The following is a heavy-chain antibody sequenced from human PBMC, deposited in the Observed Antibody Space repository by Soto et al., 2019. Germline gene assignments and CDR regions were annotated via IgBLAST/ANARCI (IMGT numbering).Heavy chain of an antibody. Sequence: QVQLVQSGAEVKKPGSSVKVSCKASGGTFSSYAISWVRQAPGQGLEWMGGIIPIFGTANYAQKFQGRVTITADESTSTAYMELSSLRSEDTAVYYCARGALIVVVPAATSYYYGRDVWGQGTTVTVSS. CDR1: GGTFSSYA. CDR2: IIPIFGTA. CDR3: ARGALIVVVPAATSYYYGRDV. D-gene: IGHD2-2*01. V-gene: IGHV1-69*01. J-gene: IGHJ6*02.